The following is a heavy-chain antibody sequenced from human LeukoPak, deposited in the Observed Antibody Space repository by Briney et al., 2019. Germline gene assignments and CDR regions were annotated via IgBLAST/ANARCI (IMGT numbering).Heavy chain of an antibody. J-gene: IGHJ6*03. D-gene: IGHD2-15*01. V-gene: IGHV1-69*05. CDR3: ARGYCSGGSCYSGTLYYMDV. CDR1: GGTFSSYA. Sequence: SVKFSCKASGGTFSSYAISWVRQAPGQGLEWMRGIIPIFGTANYAQKFQGRVTITTDESTSTAYMELSSLRSEDTAVYYCARGYCSGGSCYSGTLYYMDVWGKGTTVTVSS. CDR2: IIPIFGTA.